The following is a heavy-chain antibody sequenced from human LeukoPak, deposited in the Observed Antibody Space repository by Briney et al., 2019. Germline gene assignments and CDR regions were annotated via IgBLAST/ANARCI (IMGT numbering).Heavy chain of an antibody. CDR2: ISYDGSNK. D-gene: IGHD6-13*01. CDR3: ARGIAAAGTLFDY. CDR1: GFTFSSYA. J-gene: IGHJ4*02. Sequence: GGSLRLSCAASGFTFSSYAMHWVRQAPGKGLEWVAVISYDGSNKYYADSVKGRFTISRDNSKNTLYLQMNSLRAEDTAVYYCARGIAAAGTLFDYWGQGTLVTVSS. V-gene: IGHV3-30-3*01.